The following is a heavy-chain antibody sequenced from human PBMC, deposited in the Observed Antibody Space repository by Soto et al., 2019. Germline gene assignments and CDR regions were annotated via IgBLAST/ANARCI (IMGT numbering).Heavy chain of an antibody. CDR1: GYTFTNYG. CDR2: ISPSNGNT. D-gene: IGHD3-3*01. Sequence: QVQLVQSVSEVKKPGASVKVSCKASGYTFTNYGISWVRQAPGQGLEWMGWISPSNGNTIYAQNFQGRVTMTTDTSTSTAYMQLSSLISDDAAVYYCARVIMIFRVAHLGSYFDHWGQGTLVTVSS. CDR3: ARVIMIFRVAHLGSYFDH. J-gene: IGHJ4*02. V-gene: IGHV1-18*01.